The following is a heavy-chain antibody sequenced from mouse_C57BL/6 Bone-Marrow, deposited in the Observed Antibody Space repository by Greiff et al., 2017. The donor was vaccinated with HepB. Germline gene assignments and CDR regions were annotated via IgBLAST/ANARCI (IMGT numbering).Heavy chain of an antibody. CDR2: IYPGSGST. D-gene: IGHD3-3*01. J-gene: IGHJ4*01. CDR3: ARESCFYYAMDY. V-gene: IGHV1-55*01. CDR1: GYTFTSYW. Sequence: QVQLQQPGAELVKPGASVKMSCKASGYTFTSYWITWVKQRPGQGLEWIGDIYPGSGSTNYNEKFKSKATLTVDTASSTAYMELSSLTSEDSAVYFCARESCFYYAMDYWGQGTSVTVSS.